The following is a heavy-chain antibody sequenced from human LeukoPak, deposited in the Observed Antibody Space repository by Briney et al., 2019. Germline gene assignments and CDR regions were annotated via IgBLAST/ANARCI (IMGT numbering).Heavy chain of an antibody. J-gene: IGHJ6*03. CDR2: ISGSGGST. CDR3: AKGSGSYYYYYYMDV. V-gene: IGHV3-23*01. CDR1: GFTFSSYA. Sequence: GGSLRLSCAACGFTFSSYAMSWIRQAPGKGLEWVSAISGSGGSTYYADSVKGRFTISRDNSKNTLYLQMNSLRAEDTAVYYCAKGSGSYYYYYYMDVWGKGTTVTVSS. D-gene: IGHD1-26*01.